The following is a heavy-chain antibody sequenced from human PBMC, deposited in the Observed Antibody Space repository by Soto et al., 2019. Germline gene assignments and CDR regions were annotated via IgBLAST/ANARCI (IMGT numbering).Heavy chain of an antibody. V-gene: IGHV3-33*01. CDR1: GFTFSSYG. CDR2: IWYDGSNK. J-gene: IGHJ5*02. CDR3: ARDPRDSSSWYRGWFDP. Sequence: QVQLVESGGGVVQPGRSLRLSCAASGFTFSSYGMHWVRQAPGKGLEWVAVIWYDGSNKYYADSVKGRFTISRDNSKNTLYLQMNSRRAEDTAVYYCARDPRDSSSWYRGWFDPWGQGTLVTVSP. D-gene: IGHD6-13*01.